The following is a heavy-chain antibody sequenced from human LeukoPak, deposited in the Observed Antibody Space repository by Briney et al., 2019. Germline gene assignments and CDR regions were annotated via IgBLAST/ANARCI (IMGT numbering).Heavy chain of an antibody. V-gene: IGHV3-23*01. CDR1: GFTFSSYA. CDR2: ISGSGGST. Sequence: GGSLRLSCAASGFTFSSYAMSWVRQAPGKGLEWVSAISGSGGSTYYADSVKGRFTISRDNSKNTLYLQMNSLRAEDTAVYYCAKAYYDRGGFYTDALDMWGQGTMVTVSS. D-gene: IGHD3-22*01. CDR3: AKAYYDRGGFYTDALDM. J-gene: IGHJ3*02.